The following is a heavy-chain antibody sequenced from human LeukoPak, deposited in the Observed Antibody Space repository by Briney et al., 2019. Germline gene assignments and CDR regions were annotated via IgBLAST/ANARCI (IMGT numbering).Heavy chain of an antibody. J-gene: IGHJ4*02. CDR2: ISGSGGST. D-gene: IGHD3-10*01. Sequence: GGSLRLSCAASGFTFSSYAMSSVRQAPGKGLEWVSAISGSGGSTYYADSVKGRFTISRDNSKNTLYLQMNSLRAEDTAVYYCAKRGGSGSSYFDYWGQGTLVAVSS. CDR3: AKRGGSGSSYFDY. V-gene: IGHV3-23*01. CDR1: GFTFSSYA.